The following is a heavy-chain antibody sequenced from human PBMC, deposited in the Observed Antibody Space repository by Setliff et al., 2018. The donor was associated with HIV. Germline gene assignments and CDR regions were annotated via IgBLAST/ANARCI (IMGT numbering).Heavy chain of an antibody. D-gene: IGHD3-22*01. CDR1: GGSISSSSYY. CDR3: ARHQGKYYDSSGYSGWFFDL. J-gene: IGHJ2*01. Sequence: PSETLSLTCTVSGGSISSSSYYWGCIRQPPGKGLECIGSIYYTGSANYNPSLKSRVTMSVDTSKNQFSLKLSSVTAADTAVYYCARHQGKYYDSSGYSGWFFDLWGRGTLVTVSS. V-gene: IGHV4-39*01. CDR2: IYYTGSA.